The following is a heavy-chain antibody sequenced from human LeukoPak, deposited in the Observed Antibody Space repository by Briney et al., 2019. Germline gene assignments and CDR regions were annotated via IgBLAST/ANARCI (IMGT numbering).Heavy chain of an antibody. J-gene: IGHJ4*02. Sequence: SETLSLTCTVSGGSINNYYWNWIRQPPGKGLEWIGYIYYSGTTNYNPSLKSRVTISVDTSKNQFSLKLSSVTAADTAVYYCARGHYSSSPYYWGQGTLVTVSS. V-gene: IGHV4-59*01. CDR3: ARGHYSSSPYY. D-gene: IGHD6-13*01. CDR1: GGSINNYY. CDR2: IYYSGTT.